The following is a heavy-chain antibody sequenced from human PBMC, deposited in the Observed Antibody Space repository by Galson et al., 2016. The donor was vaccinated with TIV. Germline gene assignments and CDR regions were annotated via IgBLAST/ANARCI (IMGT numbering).Heavy chain of an antibody. CDR2: INGYGIDT. J-gene: IGHJ4*02. CDR1: GFTFGYYG. D-gene: IGHD2-15*01. V-gene: IGHV3-20*04. CDR3: AREFFCGGTCYYFDQ. Sequence: SLRLSCAASGFTFGYYGISWLRQAPGKGLEWVGNINGYGIDTNYAGSLKGRFTISRDNAKNSLFLQMTSLGVEDTALYFCAREFFCGGTCYYFDQWGQGALVSVSS.